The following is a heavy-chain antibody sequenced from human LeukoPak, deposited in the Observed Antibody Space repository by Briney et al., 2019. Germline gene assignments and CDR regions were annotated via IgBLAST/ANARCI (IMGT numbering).Heavy chain of an antibody. D-gene: IGHD6-19*01. Sequence: PGGSLGLSCAASGFTFSSYWMSWVRQAPGKGLEWVANIKQDGSEKYYVDSVKGRFTISRDNAKNSLYLQMNSLRAEDTAVYYCARDRGQWLVSNYYYYGIDVWGQGTTVTVSS. J-gene: IGHJ6*02. V-gene: IGHV3-7*01. CDR1: GFTFSSYW. CDR2: IKQDGSEK. CDR3: ARDRGQWLVSNYYYYGIDV.